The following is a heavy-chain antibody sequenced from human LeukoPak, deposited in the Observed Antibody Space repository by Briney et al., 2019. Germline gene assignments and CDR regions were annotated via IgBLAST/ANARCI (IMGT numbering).Heavy chain of an antibody. CDR2: IRRDGSQK. D-gene: IGHD4-23*01. Sequence: GGSLRVSCAASGFTFSSYAMSWVRQAPGKGLEWVANIRRDGSQKYYVDSVKGRFTISRDNADNSLYLHMNSLRAEDTAVYYCARPLMGGGNSPFDSWGQGTLVTVSS. CDR3: ARPLMGGGNSPFDS. CDR1: GFTFSSYA. J-gene: IGHJ4*02. V-gene: IGHV3-7*05.